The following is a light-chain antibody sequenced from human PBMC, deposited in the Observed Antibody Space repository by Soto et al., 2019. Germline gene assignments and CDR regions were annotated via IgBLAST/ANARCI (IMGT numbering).Light chain of an antibody. V-gene: IGLV2-8*01. CDR3: SSYAGSNNRYV. J-gene: IGLJ1*01. Sequence: QSELNKPPYASGSPGQSVAMSCTGTSSDFGGYNYVSWYQQHPGKAPKLMIYEVSKRPSGVPDRFSGSKSGNTASLTVSGLQAEDEADYYCSSYAGSNNRYVFGTGTKVTV. CDR1: SSDFGGYNY. CDR2: EVS.